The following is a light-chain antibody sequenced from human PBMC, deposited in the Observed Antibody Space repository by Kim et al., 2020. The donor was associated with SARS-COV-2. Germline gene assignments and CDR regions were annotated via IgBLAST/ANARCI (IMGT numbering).Light chain of an antibody. Sequence: GQSVTISCIGTSGDIGNYNYVSWYQQHPGKAPKRMIYEVTKRPSGVPARFSGSKSANTASLTVSGLQTEDEADYFCASYGGMNNLLFGGGTQLTVL. CDR2: EVT. J-gene: IGLJ2*01. V-gene: IGLV2-8*01. CDR3: ASYGGMNNLL. CDR1: SGDIGNYNY.